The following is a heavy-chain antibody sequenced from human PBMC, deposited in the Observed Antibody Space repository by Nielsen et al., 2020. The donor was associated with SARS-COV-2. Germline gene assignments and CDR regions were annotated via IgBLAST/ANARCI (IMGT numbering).Heavy chain of an antibody. Sequence: SETLSLTCIVSGGSISSGGYHWNWIRQPPGKGLEWIGYITSSGSTSHNPSLKSRVTILVDTSNNRVSLSLNSVTAADTAVYFCAISRSAGGWSAWFDPWGQGTLVSVSS. CDR2: ITSSGST. V-gene: IGHV4-61*08. D-gene: IGHD6-19*01. J-gene: IGHJ5*02. CDR1: GGSISSGGYH. CDR3: AISRSAGGWSAWFDP.